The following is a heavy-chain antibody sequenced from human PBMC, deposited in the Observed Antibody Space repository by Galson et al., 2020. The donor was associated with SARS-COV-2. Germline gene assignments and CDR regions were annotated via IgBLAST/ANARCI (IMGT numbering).Heavy chain of an antibody. Sequence: GEPLKISCKGSGYTFTNHWIAWVRQMPGKGLEWMGIIFPGDSDIRYSPSFEGQVTISADKSTSTAYLQWSSLKASDTAMYYCARRQSRSSKYGMDVWGQGTTVTVSS. J-gene: IGHJ6*02. CDR1: GYTFTNHW. V-gene: IGHV5-51*01. CDR2: IFPGDSDI. D-gene: IGHD3-10*01. CDR3: ARRQSRSSKYGMDV.